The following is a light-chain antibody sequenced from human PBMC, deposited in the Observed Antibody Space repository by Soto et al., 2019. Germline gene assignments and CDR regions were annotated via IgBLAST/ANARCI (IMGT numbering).Light chain of an antibody. CDR3: QQGYSTPWT. V-gene: IGKV1-39*01. CDR1: QSVTTY. Sequence: DIQMTQSPSSLSASVGDRVTITCRASQSVTTYLHWYQQKAGEAPKLLIYAISNLQSGVSSRFSGSGSGTDVSLTINTLQPEDFATYYCQQGYSTPWTFGQGTKVEIK. J-gene: IGKJ1*01. CDR2: AIS.